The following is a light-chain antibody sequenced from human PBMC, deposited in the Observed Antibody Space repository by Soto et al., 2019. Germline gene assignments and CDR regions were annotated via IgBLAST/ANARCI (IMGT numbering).Light chain of an antibody. J-gene: IGKJ1*01. CDR3: QQYGRSPTT. V-gene: IGKV3-20*01. CDR2: GAS. CDR1: QSVSSSY. Sequence: EIVLTHSPGTLSLSPCERATLSFSASQSVSSSYLAWYQQKPGQPPRLLIYGASSRATGIPDRFSGSGSGTDFTLTISRLEPEDFAVYYCQQYGRSPTTFGQGTKVDI.